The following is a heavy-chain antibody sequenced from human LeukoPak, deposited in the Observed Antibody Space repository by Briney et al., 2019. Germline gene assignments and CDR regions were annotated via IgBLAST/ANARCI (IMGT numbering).Heavy chain of an antibody. CDR1: GGSLSSFL. Sequence: KPSETLFVTCTVPGGSLSSFLWSWIRPPPGEGLEWIGYISYSGSTNYNPSLKSRVTISVDTSKNQFSLKLSSVTAADTAVYYCAGGRPYYFDYWGQGTLVTVSS. V-gene: IGHV4-59*01. CDR3: AGGRPYYFDY. CDR2: ISYSGST. J-gene: IGHJ4*02.